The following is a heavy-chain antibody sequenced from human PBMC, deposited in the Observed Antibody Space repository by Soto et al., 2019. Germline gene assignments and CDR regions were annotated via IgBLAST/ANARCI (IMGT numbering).Heavy chain of an antibody. CDR1: RFTLSSYA. CDR3: ARGVRGRKLSGMDV. J-gene: IGHJ6*02. D-gene: IGHD3-10*01. V-gene: IGHV3-30-3*01. CDR2: ISYDGCNK. Sequence: GGSLRLSCAPSRFTLSSYAIHCVHQAPRTGLKWMAVISYDGCNKYYAVSAKGRFTIYRDNSKNTLYLQMSSLRAEDTAVYYCARGVRGRKLSGMDVWGQGTTVTVSS.